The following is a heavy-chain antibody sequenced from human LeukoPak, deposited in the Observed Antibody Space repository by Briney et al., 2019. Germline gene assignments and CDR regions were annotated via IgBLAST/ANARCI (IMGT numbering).Heavy chain of an antibody. CDR1: GGTISGGDYY. CDR3: MLVVDNMYLEL. Sequence: SETLCLTCTASGGTISGGDYYWSWIRQPPGKGLEWIGYIYYSGSHYYNPSLKRRVTISVDTSKNQFSLKLSSVTAADTAVYFCMLVVDNMYLELCGRGALVTVSS. CDR2: IYYSGSH. J-gene: IGHJ2*01. D-gene: IGHD2-15*01. V-gene: IGHV4-30-4*01.